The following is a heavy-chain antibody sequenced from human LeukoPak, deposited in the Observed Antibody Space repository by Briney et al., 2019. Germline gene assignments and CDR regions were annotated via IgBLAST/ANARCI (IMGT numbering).Heavy chain of an antibody. CDR3: ARGTGHCSGTSCYKGKDY. J-gene: IGHJ4*02. V-gene: IGHV1-8*01. D-gene: IGHD2-2*02. Sequence: GASVKVSCKASGYTFTSYDINWVRQATGQGLEWMGWMNPNSGNTGYAQKFQGRVTMTRNTSISTAYMELSSLRSEDTAVYYCARGTGHCSGTSCYKGKDYWGQGTLVTVSS. CDR1: GYTFTSYD. CDR2: MNPNSGNT.